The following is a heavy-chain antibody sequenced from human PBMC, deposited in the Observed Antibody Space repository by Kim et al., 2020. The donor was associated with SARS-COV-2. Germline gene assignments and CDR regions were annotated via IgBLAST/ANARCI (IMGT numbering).Heavy chain of an antibody. CDR1: GFTFGDYY. CDR2: IRRSPDGGTT. V-gene: IGHV3-49*03. CDR3: TRFRKWRRDAFDI. D-gene: IGHD5-12*01. Sequence: GGSLRLSCTASGFTFGDYYMIWFRQAPGKGLEWVSLIRRSPDGGTTQYAASVKGRFSFSRDDSKSIAYLQMDSLKTEDTAVYYCTRFRKWRRDAFDIWGQGTMVTVSS. J-gene: IGHJ3*02.